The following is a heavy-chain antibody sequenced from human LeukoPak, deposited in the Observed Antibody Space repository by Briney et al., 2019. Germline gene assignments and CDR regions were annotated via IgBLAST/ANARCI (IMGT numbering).Heavy chain of an antibody. J-gene: IGHJ4*02. CDR1: GGPISSYY. Sequence: SETLSLTCTVSGGPISSYYWSWIRQPPGKGLEWIGYIYYSGSTNYNPSLQSRVTISVDTSKNQFSLKLSSVTAADTAVYYCAGGWGWYYDSSGYYYALGYWGQGTLVTVSS. CDR2: IYYSGST. D-gene: IGHD3-22*01. CDR3: AGGWGWYYDSSGYYYALGY. V-gene: IGHV4-59*08.